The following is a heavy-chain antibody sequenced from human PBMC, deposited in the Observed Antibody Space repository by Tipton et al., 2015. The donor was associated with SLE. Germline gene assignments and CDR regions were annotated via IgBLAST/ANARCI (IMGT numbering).Heavy chain of an antibody. CDR2: IYSGGSST. V-gene: IGHV3-23*03. CDR3: ARHRAYSGYDLFYFDY. J-gene: IGHJ4*02. Sequence: SLRLSCAASGFTFSSYAMSWVRQAPGKGLEWVSVIYSGGSSTYYADSVKGRFTVSRDNSKNTLYLQMNSLRAEDTAVYYCARHRAYSGYDLFYFDYWGQGTLVTVSS. D-gene: IGHD5-12*01. CDR1: GFTFSSYA.